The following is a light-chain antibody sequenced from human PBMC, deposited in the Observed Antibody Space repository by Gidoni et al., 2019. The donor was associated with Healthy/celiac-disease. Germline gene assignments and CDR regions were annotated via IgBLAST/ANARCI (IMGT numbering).Light chain of an antibody. J-gene: IGKJ4*01. CDR2: AAS. CDR1: QGISNY. V-gene: IGKV1-27*01. Sequence: DIQMTQSPSSLSASVGDRVTITCRATQGISNYLAWYQQKPGKVPKLLIYAASTLQSGVPSRFSGSGSGTDFTLTISSLQPEDVATYYCQKYKSAPRLTFGGGTKVEIK. CDR3: QKYKSAPRLT.